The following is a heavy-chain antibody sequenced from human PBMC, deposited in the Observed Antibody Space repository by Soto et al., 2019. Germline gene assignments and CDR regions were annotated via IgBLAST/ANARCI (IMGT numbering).Heavy chain of an antibody. J-gene: IGHJ4*02. D-gene: IGHD3-10*01. CDR3: SRDHYGSGAS. V-gene: IGHV3-7*05. Sequence: EVQLVESGGGLVQPGGSLRLSCAASGFSFAFYGMTWVRPAPGKGLEWVASIMGDGRDGEKYYVDSMKGRFTSSRDNAKNSLYLQMSSRRAEDTATYFCSRDHYGSGASWGQGTPVIVSS. CDR1: GFSFAFYG. CDR2: IMGDGRDGEK.